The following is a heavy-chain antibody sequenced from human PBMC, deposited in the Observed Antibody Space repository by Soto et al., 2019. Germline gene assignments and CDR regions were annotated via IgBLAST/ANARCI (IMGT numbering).Heavy chain of an antibody. Sequence: EVQLVESGGGLAQPGGALRLSCAASGFTFSNFWMSWARQAPGKGLEWVANIKGDGSVTQYVASVEGRFIISRDNAKYSLYLQMNSLRVEDTALYYCVIPTRSVRGMGVWGQGTTVTVSS. V-gene: IGHV3-7*03. J-gene: IGHJ6*02. D-gene: IGHD6-6*01. CDR1: GFTFSNFW. CDR3: VIPTRSVRGMGV. CDR2: IKGDGSVT.